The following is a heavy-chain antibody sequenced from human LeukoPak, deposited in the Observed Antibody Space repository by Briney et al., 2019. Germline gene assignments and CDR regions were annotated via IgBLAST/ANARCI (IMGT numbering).Heavy chain of an antibody. CDR3: ARDYCSSTTCYDSYYYGMDV. CDR1: GGSVSSGTYY. J-gene: IGHJ6*02. D-gene: IGHD2-2*01. V-gene: IGHV4-61*01. CDR2: TSYTGNT. Sequence: PSETLSLTCTVSGGSVSSGTYYWSWIRQPPGKGLEWIGYTSYTGNTNYNPSLKSRVTISVDTSKNQFSLKLSSVTAADTAVYYCARDYCSSTTCYDSYYYGMDVWGQGTTVTVSS.